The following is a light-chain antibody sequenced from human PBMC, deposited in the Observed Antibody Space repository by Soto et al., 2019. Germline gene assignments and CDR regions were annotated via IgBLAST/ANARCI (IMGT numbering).Light chain of an antibody. CDR3: ASWDDRLKGYV. CDR1: RSNIGSNS. Sequence: QSVLTQPPSVSGTPGQRVIISCSGSRSNIGSNSVNWYQQLPGTAPKLLIYINDQRPSGVPDRFFGSTSGTSVSLAISGLQSEDEADYYCASWDDRLKGYVFGTGTKVTVL. J-gene: IGLJ1*01. CDR2: IND. V-gene: IGLV1-44*01.